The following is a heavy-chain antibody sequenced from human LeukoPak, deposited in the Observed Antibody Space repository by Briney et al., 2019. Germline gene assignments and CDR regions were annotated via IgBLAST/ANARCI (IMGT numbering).Heavy chain of an antibody. CDR3: AKGEVQMSYYYYYMDV. Sequence: GGSLRLSCAASGFTFSSYAMSWVRQAPGKGLEWVSAISGSGGSTYYADSVKGRFTISRDNSKNTLYLQMNSLRAEDTAVYYCAKGEVQMSYYYYYMDVWGKGTTVTVSS. D-gene: IGHD5-24*01. V-gene: IGHV3-23*01. J-gene: IGHJ6*03. CDR2: ISGSGGST. CDR1: GFTFSSYA.